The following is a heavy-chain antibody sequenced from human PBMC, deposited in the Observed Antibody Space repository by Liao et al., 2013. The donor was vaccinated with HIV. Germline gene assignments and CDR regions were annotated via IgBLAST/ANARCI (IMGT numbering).Heavy chain of an antibody. Sequence: QVQLQESGPGLVKPSQTLSLTCTVSGGSISSSSYYWGWIRQPPGKGLEWIGYIYYSGIAYSIPSLRGRVTLSVDTSKNQFSLNLNSVTAADTALYYCARGGSITMILGVTTGSWFDPWGQGNLVTVSS. CDR1: GGSISSSSYY. CDR2: IYYSGIA. V-gene: IGHV4-39*07. CDR3: ARGGSITMILGVTTGSWFDP. D-gene: IGHD3-22*01. J-gene: IGHJ5*02.